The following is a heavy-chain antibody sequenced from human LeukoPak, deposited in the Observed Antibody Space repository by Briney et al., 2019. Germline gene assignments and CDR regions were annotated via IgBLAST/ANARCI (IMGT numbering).Heavy chain of an antibody. J-gene: IGHJ4*02. CDR3: TTDHAMLDYDFWSGYSKADY. CDR2: IKSKTDGGTT. V-gene: IGHV3-15*01. Sequence: GGSLRLSCAASGFTFSNAWMSWVRQAPGKGLEWVGRIKSKTDGGTTDYAAPVKGRFTISRDDLKNTLYLQMNSLKTEDTAVYYCTTDHAMLDYDFWSGYSKADYWGQGTLVTVSS. D-gene: IGHD3-3*01. CDR1: GFTFSNAW.